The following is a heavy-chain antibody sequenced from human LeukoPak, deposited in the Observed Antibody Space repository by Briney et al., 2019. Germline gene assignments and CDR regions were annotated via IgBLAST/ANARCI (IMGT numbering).Heavy chain of an antibody. Sequence: PSETLSLTCTVSSGSISTYYWSWIRQPPGKGLEWIGYIYYSGSTYFNPSLKSRVTMSIDTSKNQFSLNLASVTATDTAVYYCARTRPGTGCFFDSWGRGTLVTVSS. CDR3: ARTRPGTGCFFDS. J-gene: IGHJ4*02. V-gene: IGHV4-59*08. D-gene: IGHD6-19*01. CDR1: SGSISTYY. CDR2: IYYSGST.